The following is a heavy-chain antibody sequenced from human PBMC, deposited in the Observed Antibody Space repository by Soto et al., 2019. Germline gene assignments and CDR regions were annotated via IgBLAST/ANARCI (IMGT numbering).Heavy chain of an antibody. J-gene: IGHJ5*02. D-gene: IGHD3-16*01. CDR2: IYHSGST. CDR3: ARLGGFGTPEDRAWPDWFDR. Sequence: SETLSLTCTVSGGSISSYYWSWLRQPPGKGLEWIGYIYHSGSTNYNPSLKSRVTISVDTSKNQFSLKLSSVTAADAAVYYCARLGGFGTPEDRAWPDWFDRWGKGTLVTVTS. V-gene: IGHV4-59*08. CDR1: GGSISSYY.